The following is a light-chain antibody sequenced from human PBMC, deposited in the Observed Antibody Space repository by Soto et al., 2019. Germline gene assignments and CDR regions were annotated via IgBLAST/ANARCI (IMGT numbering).Light chain of an antibody. J-gene: IGKJ5*01. CDR1: QDINIY. Sequence: DIQMTQSPSSLFASVGDRVTITCQATQDINIYLNWYQQKPGKAPNLLIYDASNLEIGVPSRFSGSGSGTPFTFTISSLRTEDIGTYYCQQYDILPITFGRGTRLEIK. V-gene: IGKV1-33*01. CDR3: QQYDILPIT. CDR2: DAS.